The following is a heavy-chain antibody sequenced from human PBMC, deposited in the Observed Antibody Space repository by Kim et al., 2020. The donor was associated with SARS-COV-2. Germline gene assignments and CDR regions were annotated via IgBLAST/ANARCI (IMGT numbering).Heavy chain of an antibody. J-gene: IGHJ6*02. Sequence: SETLSLTCTVSGGSISSYYWSWIRQPPGKGLEWIGYIYYSGSTNYNPSLKSRVTISVDTSKNQFSLKLSSVTAADTAVYYCASSGGLPEASFVLDVWGQGTTVTVSS. D-gene: IGHD1-26*01. CDR2: IYYSGST. CDR3: ASSGGLPEASFVLDV. CDR1: GGSISSYY. V-gene: IGHV4-59*01.